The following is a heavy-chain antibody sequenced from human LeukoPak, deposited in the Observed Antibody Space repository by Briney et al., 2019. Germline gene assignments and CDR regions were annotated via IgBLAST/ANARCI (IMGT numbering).Heavy chain of an antibody. CDR3: AKSVGYSSSGPNY. D-gene: IGHD6-13*01. CDR1: GFTFSNYA. J-gene: IGHJ4*02. V-gene: IGHV3-23*01. Sequence: AGSLRLSCAASGFTFSNYAMSWVRQAPGKGLEWVSGIGCHGGSTYYAAFVKGRFIIARDNSQSTLFLQMTILGAEDTAVYYCAKSVGYSSSGPNYWGQGTLVTVSS. CDR2: IGCHGGST.